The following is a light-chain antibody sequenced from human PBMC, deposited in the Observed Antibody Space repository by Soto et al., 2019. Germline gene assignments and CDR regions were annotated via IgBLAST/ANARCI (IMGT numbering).Light chain of an antibody. J-gene: IGLJ2*01. Sequence: QSVLTQPPSASGTPGQRVTISCSGSSSNIGSNTVNWYQQLPGTAPKLLIYYNNQRPSGVPDRFSGSKSGTSASLAISGRQSEDEGDYYCAAWDDSLNGFVVFGGGTKLTVL. CDR2: YNN. CDR3: AAWDDSLNGFVV. CDR1: SSNIGSNT. V-gene: IGLV1-44*01.